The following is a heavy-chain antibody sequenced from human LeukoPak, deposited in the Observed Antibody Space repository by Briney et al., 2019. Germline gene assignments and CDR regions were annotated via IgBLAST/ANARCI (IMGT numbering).Heavy chain of an antibody. Sequence: GGSLRLSCAASGFTFSSYWMSWVRQAPGKGLEWVANIKQDGSEKYYVDSVKGRFTISRDNAKNSLYLQMNSLRAEDTAVYYCARDLAVRVPAAQDYWGQGTLVTVSS. CDR3: ARDLAVRVPAAQDY. CDR1: GFTFSSYW. CDR2: IKQDGSEK. V-gene: IGHV3-7*01. D-gene: IGHD2-2*01. J-gene: IGHJ4*02.